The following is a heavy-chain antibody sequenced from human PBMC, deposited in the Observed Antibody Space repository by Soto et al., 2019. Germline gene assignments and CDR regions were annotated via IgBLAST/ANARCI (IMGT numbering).Heavy chain of an antibody. J-gene: IGHJ4*02. CDR1: GFTFSSYG. D-gene: IGHD3-3*01. CDR3: ARGSSSGYYTHFDY. V-gene: IGHV3-33*01. Sequence: QVQLVGSGGGVVQPGRSLRLSCAASGFTFSSYGMHWVRQAPGKGLEWVAVIWYDGSNKYYADSVKGRFTISRDNSKNTLYLQMNSLRAEDTAVYYCARGSSSGYYTHFDYWGQGTLVTVSS. CDR2: IWYDGSNK.